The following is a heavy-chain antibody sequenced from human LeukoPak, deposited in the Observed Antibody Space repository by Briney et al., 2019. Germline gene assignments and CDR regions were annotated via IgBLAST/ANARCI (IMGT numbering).Heavy chain of an antibody. J-gene: IGHJ4*02. CDR1: GYTFTSYY. Sequence: ASVKVSCKASGYTFTSYYMHWVRQAPGQGLEWMGIINPSGGSTSYAQKFQGRVTMTRDTSTSTVYMELSSLRSEDTAVYYCARDAYCGSTSCYIRNFDYWGQGTLVTVSS. CDR2: INPSGGST. CDR3: ARDAYCGSTSCYIRNFDY. V-gene: IGHV1-46*03. D-gene: IGHD2-2*02.